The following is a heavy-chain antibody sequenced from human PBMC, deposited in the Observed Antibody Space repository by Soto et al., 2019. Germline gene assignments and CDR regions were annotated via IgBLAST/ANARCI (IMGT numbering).Heavy chain of an antibody. CDR1: GYSFTSYW. Sequence: GYSLKMSCKGFGYSFTSYWIGWVLEMPGKGLAWMGIIYPGDSDTRYSPSFQGQVTISADKSISTAYLQWSSLKASDTAMYYCARSSSWYDYFEYWGQGTLVTVSS. V-gene: IGHV5-51*01. CDR3: ARSSSWYDYFEY. J-gene: IGHJ4*02. CDR2: IYPGDSDT. D-gene: IGHD6-13*01.